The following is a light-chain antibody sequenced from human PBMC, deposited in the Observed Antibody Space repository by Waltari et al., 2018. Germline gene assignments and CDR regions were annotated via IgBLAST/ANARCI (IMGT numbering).Light chain of an antibody. Sequence: EIVLTQSPGTLSLSPGERATLSCRASQGVRGSLAWYQQKAGQAPRLLIYGASRRATGIPDRFSGSGSGTDFNLTISRLEPEDFAVYYCQHYVRLPATFGQGTKVEI. CDR3: QHYVRLPAT. CDR2: GAS. V-gene: IGKV3-20*01. J-gene: IGKJ1*01. CDR1: QGVRGS.